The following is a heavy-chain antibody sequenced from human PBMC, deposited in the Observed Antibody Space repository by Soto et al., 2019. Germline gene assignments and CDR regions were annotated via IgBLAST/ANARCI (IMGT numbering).Heavy chain of an antibody. CDR1: GGSFSGYY. Sequence: SETLSLTCAVYGGSFSGYYWSWIRQPPGKGLEWIGEINHSGSTNYNPSLKSRVTISVDTSKNQFSLKLSSVTAADTAVYYCARGRRYCSSTSCPILYFDYWGQGTLVTVSS. J-gene: IGHJ4*02. CDR3: ARGRRYCSSTSCPILYFDY. D-gene: IGHD2-2*01. V-gene: IGHV4-34*01. CDR2: INHSGST.